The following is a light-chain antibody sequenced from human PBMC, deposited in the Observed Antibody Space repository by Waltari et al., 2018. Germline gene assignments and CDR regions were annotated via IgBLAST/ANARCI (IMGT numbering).Light chain of an antibody. Sequence: QAVVTQEPSLTVSPGGTVTLTCDSSTGAVTTGHFPYWFQQKPGQAPTPLICDTSIKQSWTPSRFSGSLLGGRAALILSGAQPEDEAEYYCLLFYGGARTFGGGTKLTVL. CDR3: LLFYGGART. CDR1: TGAVTTGHF. J-gene: IGLJ2*01. CDR2: DTS. V-gene: IGLV7-46*01.